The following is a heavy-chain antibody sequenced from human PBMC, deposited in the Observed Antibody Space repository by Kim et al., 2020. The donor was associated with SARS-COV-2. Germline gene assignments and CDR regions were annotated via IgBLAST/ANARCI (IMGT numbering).Heavy chain of an antibody. V-gene: IGHV1-24*01. J-gene: IGHJ4*02. D-gene: IGHD3-22*01. CDR2: FDPEDGET. CDR1: GYTLTELS. Sequence: ASVKVSCKVSGYTLTELSMHWVRQAPGKGLEWMGGFDPEDGETIYAQKFQGRVTMTEDTSTDTAYMELSSLRSEDTAVYYCATDSGKEDSSGYYYFDYWGQGTLVTVSS. CDR3: ATDSGKEDSSGYYYFDY.